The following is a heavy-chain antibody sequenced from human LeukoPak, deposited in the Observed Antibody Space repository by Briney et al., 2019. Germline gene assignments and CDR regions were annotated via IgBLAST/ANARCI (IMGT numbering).Heavy chain of an antibody. CDR2: INPNSGGT. J-gene: IGHJ4*02. V-gene: IGHV1-2*02. D-gene: IGHD3-16*01. Sequence: ASVKVSCKASGYTFTGYYMHWVRQAPGQGLEWMGLINPNSGGTNYAQKFQGRVTMTRDMSISTAYMELSKLTSDDTAVYYCARDKGTLGGDSWGPGTLVTVSS. CDR3: ARDKGTLGGDS. CDR1: GYTFTGYY.